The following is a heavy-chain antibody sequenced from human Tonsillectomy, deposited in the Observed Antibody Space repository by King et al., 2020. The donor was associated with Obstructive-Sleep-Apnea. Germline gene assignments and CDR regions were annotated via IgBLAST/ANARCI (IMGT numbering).Heavy chain of an antibody. Sequence: VQLVESGGGVVQPGRSLRLSCAASGFTFSSYAMHWVRQAPGKGLEWVAVISYDGSNKYYADSVKGRFTISRDNSKNTLYLQMNSLRAEDTAVYYCARGNSSGWPNYYYYGMDVWGQGTTVTVSS. J-gene: IGHJ6*02. D-gene: IGHD6-19*01. CDR1: GFTFSSYA. CDR3: ARGNSSGWPNYYYYGMDV. V-gene: IGHV3-30*04. CDR2: ISYDGSNK.